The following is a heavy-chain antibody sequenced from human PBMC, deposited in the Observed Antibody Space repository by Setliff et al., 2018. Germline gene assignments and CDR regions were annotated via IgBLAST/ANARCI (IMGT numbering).Heavy chain of an antibody. Sequence: GGSLRLSCAASGFTVSSNYMSRVRQAPGKGLEWVAGISARTGLTYYADSVKGRFTMSRDISKNTVYLHMTSLRAEDTAMYYCAKRGDTRTFDYWGQGTLVTVSS. V-gene: IGHV3-53*01. D-gene: IGHD5-18*01. CDR2: SARTGLT. J-gene: IGHJ4*02. CDR1: GFTVSSNY. CDR3: AKRGDTRTFDY.